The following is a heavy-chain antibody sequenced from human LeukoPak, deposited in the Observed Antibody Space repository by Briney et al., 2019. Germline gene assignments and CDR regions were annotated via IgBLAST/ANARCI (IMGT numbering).Heavy chain of an antibody. CDR1: GFTFSSYA. Sequence: GGSLGLSCAASGFTFSSYAMSWVRQAPGKGLEWVSAISGRGGSTYYADSVKGRFTISRDNSKNTLYLQMNSLRAEDTAVYYCAKDQWAVAGTGGFDPWGQGTLVTVSS. D-gene: IGHD6-19*01. V-gene: IGHV3-23*01. CDR3: AKDQWAVAGTGGFDP. J-gene: IGHJ5*02. CDR2: ISGRGGST.